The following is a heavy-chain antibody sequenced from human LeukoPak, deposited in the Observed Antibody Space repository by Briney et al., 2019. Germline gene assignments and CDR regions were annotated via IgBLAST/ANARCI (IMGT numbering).Heavy chain of an antibody. CDR3: ARVVTMVRGGSDY. D-gene: IGHD3-10*01. Sequence: NPSETLSLTCAVYGGSFSGYYWSWIRQPPGKGLEWIGSIYHSGSTYYNPSLKSRVTISVDTSKNQFSLKLSSVTAADTAVYYCARVVTMVRGGSDYWGQGTLVTVSS. CDR1: GGSFSGYY. CDR2: IYHSGST. J-gene: IGHJ4*02. V-gene: IGHV4-34*01.